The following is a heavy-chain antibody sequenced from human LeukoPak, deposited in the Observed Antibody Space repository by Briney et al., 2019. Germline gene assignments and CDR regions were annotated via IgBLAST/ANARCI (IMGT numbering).Heavy chain of an antibody. CDR1: GFTFSSYA. Sequence: GGSLRLSCAASGFTFSSYAMSWVRQAPGKGLEWVSAISGSGGSTYYADSVKGRFTISRDNSKNTLYLQMNSLRAEDTAVYYCAKASGRWLQPCYFDYWGQGTLVTVSS. CDR3: AKASGRWLQPCYFDY. D-gene: IGHD5-24*01. J-gene: IGHJ4*02. CDR2: ISGSGGST. V-gene: IGHV3-23*01.